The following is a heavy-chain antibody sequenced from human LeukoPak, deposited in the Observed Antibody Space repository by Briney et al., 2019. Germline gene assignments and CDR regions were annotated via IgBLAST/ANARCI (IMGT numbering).Heavy chain of an antibody. V-gene: IGHV3-30-3*01. CDR3: ASLSISNYYDSSGYLDYYYGMDV. D-gene: IGHD3-22*01. CDR2: ISYDGSNE. Sequence: PGGPLRLSCAASGFTFSSYAMHWVRQAPGKGLEWVAVISYDGSNEYYADSVKGRFTISRDNSKNTLYLQMNSLRAEDTAVYYCASLSISNYYDSSGYLDYYYGMDVWGQGTTVTVSS. CDR1: GFTFSSYA. J-gene: IGHJ6*02.